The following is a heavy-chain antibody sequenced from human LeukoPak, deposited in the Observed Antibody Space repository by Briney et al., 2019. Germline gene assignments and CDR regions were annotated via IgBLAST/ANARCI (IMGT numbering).Heavy chain of an antibody. D-gene: IGHD5-24*01. CDR3: VRDRTLGVRDGFILA. J-gene: IGHJ5*02. CDR1: GFTFSAYN. V-gene: IGHV3-48*01. CDR2: ISGSSSAI. Sequence: GGSLRLSCAASGFTFSAYNMIWVRQAPGKGLEWLSYISGSSSAIYYADSVQGRFTISRDNAKNSLPLQMSSLRVEDTAVYYCVRDRTLGVRDGFILAWGQGTLVTVSS.